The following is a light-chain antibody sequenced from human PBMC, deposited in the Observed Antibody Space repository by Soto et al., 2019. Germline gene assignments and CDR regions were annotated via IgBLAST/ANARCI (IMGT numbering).Light chain of an antibody. Sequence: EIVLTQSPGTLSLSPGERATLSCRASQSVSSYLAWYQQKPGQAPRLLIYDASTRATGISARFSGSGSGTDFPFTISSLEPGDFAVYLCQQRSNWPVTFGQGTKVEVK. V-gene: IGKV3-11*01. CDR2: DAS. CDR1: QSVSSY. CDR3: QQRSNWPVT. J-gene: IGKJ1*01.